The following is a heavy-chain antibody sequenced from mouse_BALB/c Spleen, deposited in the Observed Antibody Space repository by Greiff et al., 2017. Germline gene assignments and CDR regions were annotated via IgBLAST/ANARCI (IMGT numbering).Heavy chain of an antibody. D-gene: IGHD1-1*01. J-gene: IGHJ2*01. CDR2: ISYSGST. CDR3: ARSHYYGSYYLDD. CDR1: GDSITSGY. Sequence: EVKLVESGPSLVKPSQTLSLTCSVTGDSITSGYWNWIRKFPGNKLEYMGYISYSGSTYYNPSLKSRISITRDTSKNQYYLQLNSVTTEDTATYYCARSHYYGSYYLDDWGQGTTLTVSS. V-gene: IGHV3-8*02.